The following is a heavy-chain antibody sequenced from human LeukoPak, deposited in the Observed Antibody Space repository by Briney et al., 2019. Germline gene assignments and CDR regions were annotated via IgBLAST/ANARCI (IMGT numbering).Heavy chain of an antibody. D-gene: IGHD4-17*01. CDR2: MNPNSGNT. Sequence: ASVKVSCKASGYTFSSYGISWVRQATGQGLEWMGWMNPNSGNTGYAQKFQGRVTMTRNTSISTAYMELSSLRSEDTAVYYCARDGDYGYGMDVWGQGTTVTVSS. V-gene: IGHV1-8*02. CDR1: GYTFSSYG. J-gene: IGHJ6*02. CDR3: ARDGDYGYGMDV.